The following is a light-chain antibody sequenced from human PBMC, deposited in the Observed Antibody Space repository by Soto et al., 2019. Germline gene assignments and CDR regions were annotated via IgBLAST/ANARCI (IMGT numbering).Light chain of an antibody. V-gene: IGKV3-20*01. J-gene: IGKJ2*01. Sequence: EIVLTQSPGTLSLSPGERATLSCRASQSVSSSYLAWYQQKPGQAPRLLIYGASSRATGIPDRFSGSGSGTAFTLNISRLEPEDFAVYYCHQYGSSPYTFGQGTKLEIK. CDR1: QSVSSSY. CDR3: HQYGSSPYT. CDR2: GAS.